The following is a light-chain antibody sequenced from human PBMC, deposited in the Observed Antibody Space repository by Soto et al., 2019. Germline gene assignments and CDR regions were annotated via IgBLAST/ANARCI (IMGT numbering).Light chain of an antibody. CDR3: QQYDSWPRT. CDR1: QSVSSSY. CDR2: GAS. Sequence: EIVLTQSPGTLSLSPGERATLSCRASQSVSSSYLAWYQQKPGQAPKVLIHGASIRATGIPVRFSGSGSGTEFTLTISSLQSEDFAVYYCQQYDSWPRTFGQGTKVDIK. J-gene: IGKJ1*01. V-gene: IGKV3-20*01.